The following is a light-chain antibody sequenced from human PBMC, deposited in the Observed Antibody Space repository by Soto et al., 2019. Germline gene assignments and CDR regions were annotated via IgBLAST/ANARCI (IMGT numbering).Light chain of an antibody. V-gene: IGLV2-14*02. CDR2: EVS. J-gene: IGLJ2*01. CDR1: STDVGSYNL. CDR3: SSYTSTSTLVV. Sequence: QSALTQPASVSGSPGQSITISCTGTSTDVGSYNLVSWYQQHPGKAPKLMIYEVSTRPSGVSNRFSGSKSGNTASLTISGLQAEDEADYYCSSYTSTSTLVVFAGGTKLTVL.